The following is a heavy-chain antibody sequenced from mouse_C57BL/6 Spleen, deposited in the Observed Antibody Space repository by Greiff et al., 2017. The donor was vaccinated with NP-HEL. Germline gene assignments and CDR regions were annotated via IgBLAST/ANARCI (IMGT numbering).Heavy chain of an antibody. D-gene: IGHD1-1*01. CDR3: ARVTEVVAAYDFDY. V-gene: IGHV1-26*01. CDR1: GYTFTDYY. Sequence: EVQLQQSGPELVKPGASVKISCKASGYTFTDYYMNWVKQSHGKSLEWIGDINPNNGGTSYNQKFKGKATLTVDKSSSTAYMELRSLTSEDSAVYYWARVTEVVAAYDFDYWGQGTTLTVSS. J-gene: IGHJ2*01. CDR2: INPNNGGT.